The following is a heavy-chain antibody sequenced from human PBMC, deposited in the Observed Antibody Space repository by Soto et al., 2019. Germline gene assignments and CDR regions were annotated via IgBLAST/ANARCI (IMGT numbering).Heavy chain of an antibody. Sequence: GGSLRLSCAASGFTFSSYGMHWVRQAPGKGLEWVAVIWYDGSNKYYADSVKGRFTISRDNSKKTLYLQMNSLRAEDTATYFCATAYYDSRGFQDRWGQGTLVTVSS. J-gene: IGHJ5*02. CDR1: GFTFSSYG. D-gene: IGHD3-22*01. CDR2: IWYDGSNK. CDR3: ATAYYDSRGFQDR. V-gene: IGHV3-33*01.